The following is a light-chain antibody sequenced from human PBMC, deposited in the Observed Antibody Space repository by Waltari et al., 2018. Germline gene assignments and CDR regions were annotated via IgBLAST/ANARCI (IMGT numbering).Light chain of an antibody. V-gene: IGLV2-23*02. Sequence: QSALTPPASVSGSPGQPITISCTVTSSNAGFSNLFSWYQPHPDKAPKLLVYEVIERPSGVSSRFSGSKSGNTASLTISGLQAEDGADYYCCSYAGRNIWVFGGGTKVTVL. CDR2: EVI. CDR1: SSNAGFSNL. CDR3: CSYAGRNIWV. J-gene: IGLJ3*02.